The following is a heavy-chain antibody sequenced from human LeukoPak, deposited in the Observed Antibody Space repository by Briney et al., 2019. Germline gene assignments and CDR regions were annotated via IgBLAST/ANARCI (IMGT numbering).Heavy chain of an antibody. CDR3: AKDVSYYYGSGSVNWFDP. CDR2: ISSSSSTI. Sequence: AGGSLRLSCAASGFTFDDYAMHWVRQAPGKGLEWVSYISSSSSTIYYADSVKGRFTISRDNSKNTLYLQVNDLRAEDTAVYYCAKDVSYYYGSGSVNWFDPWGQGTLVTVSS. V-gene: IGHV3-23*01. D-gene: IGHD3-10*01. J-gene: IGHJ5*02. CDR1: GFTFDDYA.